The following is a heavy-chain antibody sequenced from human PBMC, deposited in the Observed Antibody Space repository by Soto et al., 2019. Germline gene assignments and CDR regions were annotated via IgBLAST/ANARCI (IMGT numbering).Heavy chain of an antibody. CDR3: ARGNGYYETSGDFNS. CDR1: GYSISSGYY. J-gene: IGHJ4*02. Sequence: SEALALTCTASGYSISSGYYWGCIRQPPGKGLEWIGSAYHRGTSYYNPSLQSRVTISVDTSKNQFSLRLTSVTAADTAVYYCARGNGYYETSGDFNSWGQGALVTVSS. V-gene: IGHV4-38-2*02. CDR2: AYHRGTS. D-gene: IGHD3-22*01.